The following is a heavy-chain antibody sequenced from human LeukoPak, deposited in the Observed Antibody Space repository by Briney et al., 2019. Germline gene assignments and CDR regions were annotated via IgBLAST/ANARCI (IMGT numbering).Heavy chain of an antibody. Sequence: PGGSLSLSCAASGFTFSSYVMSRVRQAPGKGVEWVSTISASDGSTYYADSVKGRFTISRDNSKNTLHLQMNSLRVEDTAAYYCATRGTTATKYIENWGQGTLVTVSS. CDR2: ISASDGST. J-gene: IGHJ4*02. CDR1: GFTFSSYV. V-gene: IGHV3-23*01. CDR3: ATRGTTATKYIEN. D-gene: IGHD1-1*01.